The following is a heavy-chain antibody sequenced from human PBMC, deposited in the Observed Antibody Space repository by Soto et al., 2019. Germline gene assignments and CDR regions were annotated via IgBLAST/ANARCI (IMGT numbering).Heavy chain of an antibody. CDR1: GFTFSSYS. Sequence: EVQLVESGGGLVQPGGSLRLSCAASGFTFSSYSMNWVRQAPGKGLEWVSYISSSSSTIYYADSVKGRFTISRDNAKNSLYLQMNSLRAEDTAVYYCARDLVGPTRVGFDPWGQGTRVTVSS. D-gene: IGHD1-26*01. J-gene: IGHJ5*02. CDR3: ARDLVGPTRVGFDP. V-gene: IGHV3-48*01. CDR2: ISSSSSTI.